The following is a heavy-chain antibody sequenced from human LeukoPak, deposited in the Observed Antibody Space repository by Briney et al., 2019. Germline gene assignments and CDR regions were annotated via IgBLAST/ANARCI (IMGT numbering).Heavy chain of an antibody. CDR3: ARTDGGIPLYYFDY. J-gene: IGHJ4*02. Sequence: GGPLRLSCAASVFTFSDYYMSWIRQAPGKGLEWVSYISSSGSTIYYADSVKGRFTISSDNAKNSLDLQLKSLRAEATDVYYCARTDGGIPLYYFDYWGQGTLVTVSS. CDR2: ISSSGSTI. D-gene: IGHD3-16*01. V-gene: IGHV3-11*04. CDR1: VFTFSDYY.